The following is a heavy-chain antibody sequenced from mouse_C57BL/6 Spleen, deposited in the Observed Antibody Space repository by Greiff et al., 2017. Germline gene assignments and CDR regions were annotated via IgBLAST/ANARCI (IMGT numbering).Heavy chain of an antibody. Sequence: QVHVKQPGAELVRPGSSVKLSCKASGYTFTSYWMHWVKQRPIQGLEWIGNIDPSDSETHYNQKFKDKATLTVDKSSSTAYMHLSILTSEDSAFYYCARAQEWAMDYWGQGTSVTVSS. CDR3: ARAQEWAMDY. D-gene: IGHD3-2*02. CDR2: IDPSDSET. J-gene: IGHJ4*01. V-gene: IGHV1-52*01. CDR1: GYTFTSYW.